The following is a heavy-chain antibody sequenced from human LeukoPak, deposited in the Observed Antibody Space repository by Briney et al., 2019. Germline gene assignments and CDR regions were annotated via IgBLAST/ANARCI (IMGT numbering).Heavy chain of an antibody. CDR1: GASINSHNW. D-gene: IGHD3/OR15-3a*01. CDR3: AREYNFWNDFIGNRGPYYYGLDV. J-gene: IGHJ6*02. Sequence: SGTLSLTYAVSGASINSHNWWNWVRQSPGKGLEWIGEVHHGGSTNYNPSLASRVTISVDETRNLFSLKLNSVTAADTAVYYCAREYNFWNDFIGNRGPYYYGLDVWGQGTTVTVSS. V-gene: IGHV4-4*02. CDR2: VHHGGST.